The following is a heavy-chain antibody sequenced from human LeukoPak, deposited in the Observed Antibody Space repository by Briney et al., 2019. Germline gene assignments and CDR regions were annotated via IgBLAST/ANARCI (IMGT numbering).Heavy chain of an antibody. CDR1: GGTFSSYA. J-gene: IGHJ6*03. CDR2: IIPIFGTA. Sequence: ASVKVSCKASGGTFSSYAISWVRQAPGQGLEWMGGIIPIFGTANYAQKFQGRVTITADKSTSTAYMELSSLRSEDTAVYYCAREKGVVPAARASYYYMDVWGKGTTVTISS. CDR3: AREKGVVPAARASYYYMDV. D-gene: IGHD2-2*01. V-gene: IGHV1-69*06.